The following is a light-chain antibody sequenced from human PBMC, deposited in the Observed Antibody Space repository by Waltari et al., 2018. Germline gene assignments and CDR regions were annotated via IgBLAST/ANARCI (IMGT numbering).Light chain of an antibody. CDR2: AVN. Sequence: QSALTQPPSASGAPGQSVTISCTGTSTDIGASNYVSRYQQPPGEAPKLLIYAVNKRPSGVPNRFSGSKSGDTASLTVSGLQADDEGDYYCSSYAGRNTLFGGGTKLTVL. CDR1: STDIGASNY. J-gene: IGLJ2*01. CDR3: SSYAGRNTL. V-gene: IGLV2-8*01.